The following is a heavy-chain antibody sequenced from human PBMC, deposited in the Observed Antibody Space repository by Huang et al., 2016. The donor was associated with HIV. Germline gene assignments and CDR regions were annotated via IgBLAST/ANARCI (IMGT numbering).Heavy chain of an antibody. Sequence: QLQLQESGPGLVKPSETLSLTCTVSGGSVRSTNYYWGWIRRPPGKGLEWIGTIYYTGSTDYNPALKGRVTMSVDTSKNQFYLKVTSVTAADTALDYCARPPGSGILGGWFDPWGQGALVTVSS. CDR3: ARPPGSGILGGWFDP. D-gene: IGHD3-10*01. CDR2: IYYTGST. CDR1: GGSVRSTNYY. J-gene: IGHJ5*02. V-gene: IGHV4-39*01.